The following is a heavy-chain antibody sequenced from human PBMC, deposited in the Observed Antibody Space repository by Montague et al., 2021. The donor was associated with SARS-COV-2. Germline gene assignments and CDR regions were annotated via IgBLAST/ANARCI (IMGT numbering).Heavy chain of an antibody. D-gene: IGHD6-13*01. V-gene: IGHV4-39*07. CDR1: GGSISNSSYY. J-gene: IGHJ6*02. Sequence: SETLSLTCTVSGGSISNSSYYWGWIRQPPGKGLEWIGSIYYSGSTYYNPSLKSRVTISVDTSKNQFYLKLSSVTAADTAVYYCARVGRQQLVRLSGMDVWGQGTTVTVSS. CDR3: ARVGRQQLVRLSGMDV. CDR2: IYYSGST.